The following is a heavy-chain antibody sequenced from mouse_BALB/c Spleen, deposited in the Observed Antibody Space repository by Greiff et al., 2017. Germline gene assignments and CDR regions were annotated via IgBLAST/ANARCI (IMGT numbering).Heavy chain of an antibody. Sequence: VKLMESGAELARPGASVKMSCKASGYTFTSYTMHWVKQRPGQGLEWIGYINPSSGYTNYNQKFKDKATLTADKSSSTAYMQLSSLTSEDSAVYYCARGAPVYFDYWGQGTTLTVSS. J-gene: IGHJ2*01. CDR1: GYTFTSYT. CDR3: ARGAPVYFDY. V-gene: IGHV1-4*01. D-gene: IGHD3-1*01. CDR2: INPSSGYT.